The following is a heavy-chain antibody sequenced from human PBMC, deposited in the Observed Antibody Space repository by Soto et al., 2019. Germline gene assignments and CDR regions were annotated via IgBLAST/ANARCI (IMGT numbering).Heavy chain of an antibody. CDR3: ARGPLVVKIDY. D-gene: IGHD3-22*01. CDR1: GATFSSYA. Sequence: GGSLRLSGAASGATFSSYAMHWVRQAPGKGLEWVAVISYDGSNKYYADSVKGRFTISRDNSKNTLYLQMNSLRAEDTAVYYCARGPLVVKIDYWGQGTLVTVSS. CDR2: ISYDGSNK. V-gene: IGHV3-30-3*01. J-gene: IGHJ4*02.